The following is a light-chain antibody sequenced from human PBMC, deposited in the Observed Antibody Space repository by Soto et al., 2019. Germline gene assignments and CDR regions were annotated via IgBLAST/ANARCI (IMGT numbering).Light chain of an antibody. Sequence: EIVLTQSPGTLSLSPGERATISCRASQSVSSSYLAWYQQKPGQAPWLLIYGASSRATGIPNKFSGSGYGTDFTLTISRLEPEDFAVYYCQQYGSSPPWTFGQGTKVDIK. J-gene: IGKJ1*01. CDR1: QSVSSSY. CDR2: GAS. V-gene: IGKV3-20*01. CDR3: QQYGSSPPWT.